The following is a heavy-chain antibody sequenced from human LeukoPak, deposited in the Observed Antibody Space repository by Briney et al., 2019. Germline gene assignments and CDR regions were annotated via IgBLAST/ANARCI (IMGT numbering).Heavy chain of an antibody. CDR3: ARWGSGYYTDYYYYMDV. D-gene: IGHD3-3*01. Sequence: SETLSLTCTVSGGSISSGDYYWSWIRQPPGKGREWIGYIYYSGSTYYNPSLKSRVTISVDTSKNQFSLKLSSVTAADTAVYYCARWGSGYYTDYYYYMDVWGKGTTVTVSS. J-gene: IGHJ6*03. V-gene: IGHV4-30-4*08. CDR2: IYYSGST. CDR1: GGSISSGDYY.